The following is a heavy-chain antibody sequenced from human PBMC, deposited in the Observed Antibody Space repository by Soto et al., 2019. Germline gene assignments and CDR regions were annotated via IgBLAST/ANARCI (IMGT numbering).Heavy chain of an antibody. Sequence: PSETLSLTCTVSGGSISSYYWSWIRQPPGKGLEWIGYIYYSGSTNYNPSLKSRVTISVDTSKNQFSLKLSSVTAADTAVYYCARDPPGTGLDYWGQGTLVTVSS. CDR1: GGSISSYY. CDR3: ARDPPGTGLDY. V-gene: IGHV4-59*01. D-gene: IGHD6-13*01. CDR2: IYYSGST. J-gene: IGHJ4*02.